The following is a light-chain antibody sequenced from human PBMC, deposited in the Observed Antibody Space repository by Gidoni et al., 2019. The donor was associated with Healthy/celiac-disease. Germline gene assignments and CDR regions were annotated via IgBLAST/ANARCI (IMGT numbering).Light chain of an antibody. CDR1: SPNIGAGYD. V-gene: IGLV1-40*01. CDR3: QSYDSSLSGSV. CDR2: GNS. Sequence: QSVLTQPPSVSGVPGQTVTISCTGRSPNIGAGYDVHWYQQLPGTAPKLLIYGNSNRPSGVPDRFSGSKSGTSASLAITGLQAEDEADYYCQSYDSSLSGSVFGGGTKLTVL. J-gene: IGLJ2*01.